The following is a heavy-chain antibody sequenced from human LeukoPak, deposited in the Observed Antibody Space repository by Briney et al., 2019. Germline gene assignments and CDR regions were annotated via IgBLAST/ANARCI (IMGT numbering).Heavy chain of an antibody. Sequence: GGSLRLSCAASGFTFSSYAIHWVRQAPGKGLEWVAIISYDGANKYYADSVRGRFTISRDNSKNTLYLQMNSLRAEDTAVYYCARDFGWLSGFDNWGQGTLVTVSS. J-gene: IGHJ4*02. D-gene: IGHD3-9*01. CDR2: ISYDGANK. CDR1: GFTFSSYA. V-gene: IGHV3-30-3*01. CDR3: ARDFGWLSGFDN.